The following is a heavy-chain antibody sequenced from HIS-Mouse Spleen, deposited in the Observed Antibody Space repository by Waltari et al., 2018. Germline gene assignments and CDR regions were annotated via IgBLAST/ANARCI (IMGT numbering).Heavy chain of an antibody. J-gene: IGHJ5*02. D-gene: IGHD3-3*01. CDR2: IYYSGST. CDR1: GGSLSRGGSS. V-gene: IGHV4-31*03. Sequence: QVQLQESGPGLVQPSQTLSLTCTVPGGSLSRGGSSWSWLRQPPGQGLEWIGYIYYSGSTYYNPSLKSRVTISVDTSKNQFSLKLSSVTAADTAVYYCARSPYYDFWSGYSDNWFDPWGQGTLVTVSS. CDR3: ARSPYYDFWSGYSDNWFDP.